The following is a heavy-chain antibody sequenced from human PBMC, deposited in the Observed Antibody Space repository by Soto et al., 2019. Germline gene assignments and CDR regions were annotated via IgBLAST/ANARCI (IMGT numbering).Heavy chain of an antibody. CDR2: ISGSGGST. Sequence: EVQLLESGGGLVQPGGSLRLSCAASGFTFSSYAMSWVRQAPGKGLEWVSAISGSGGSTYYSDSVKRRFTISRDNSKNTLYLQMNSLRAEDTAVYYCAKTVYYDFWSGPSRFDYWGQGTLVTVSS. CDR3: AKTVYYDFWSGPSRFDY. V-gene: IGHV3-23*01. D-gene: IGHD3-3*01. CDR1: GFTFSSYA. J-gene: IGHJ4*02.